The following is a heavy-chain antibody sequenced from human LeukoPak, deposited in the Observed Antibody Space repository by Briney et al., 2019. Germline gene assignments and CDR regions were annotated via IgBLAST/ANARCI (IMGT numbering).Heavy chain of an antibody. V-gene: IGHV5-51*01. D-gene: IGHD3-9*01. Sequence: GASLKISCKGSGYSFSNYWIGWVRQMPGKGLEWVGIILPGNPDTRYSPSFQGQVTMSADKSISTAYLQWSSLKAADTAMYYCARQYYDILTDPNYFDSWGQGTLVTVSS. CDR3: ARQYYDILTDPNYFDS. J-gene: IGHJ4*02. CDR2: ILPGNPDT. CDR1: GYSFSNYW.